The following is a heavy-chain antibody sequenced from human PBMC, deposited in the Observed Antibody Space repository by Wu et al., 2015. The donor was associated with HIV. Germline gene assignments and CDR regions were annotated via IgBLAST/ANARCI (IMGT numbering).Heavy chain of an antibody. CDR3: ARVKLSGESYFYYMDV. V-gene: IGHV1-69*14. Sequence: QVQLLQSGAEVKKPGSSVKVSRKASGETFGTYAVSWVRQAPGQGLEWMGGFSPFFGTTHYAQKFQGRVNFSADISTSTAYMEMSSLKSEDTAFYYCARVKLSGESYFYYMDVWGKGTTVIVSS. J-gene: IGHJ6*03. D-gene: IGHD3-10*01. CDR1: GETFGTYA. CDR2: FSPFFGTT.